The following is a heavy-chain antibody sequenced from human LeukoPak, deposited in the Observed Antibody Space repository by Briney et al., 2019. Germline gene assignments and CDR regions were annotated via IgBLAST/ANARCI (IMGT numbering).Heavy chain of an antibody. D-gene: IGHD3-9*01. Sequence: GGSLRLSCAASGFIVSSNYMSWVRQAPGKGLEWVSFIYSGGNTYYADSVKGRFTISRDNSKNTLCLQMNNLRVEDTAVYYCVSHSDSLTSYSFDYWGQGTLVTVSS. V-gene: IGHV3-53*01. J-gene: IGHJ4*02. CDR3: VSHSDSLTSYSFDY. CDR2: IYSGGNT. CDR1: GFIVSSNY.